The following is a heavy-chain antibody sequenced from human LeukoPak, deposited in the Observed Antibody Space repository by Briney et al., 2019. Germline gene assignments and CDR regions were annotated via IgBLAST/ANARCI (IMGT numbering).Heavy chain of an antibody. CDR1: GFTFSSYW. D-gene: IGHD3-3*01. J-gene: IGHJ4*02. V-gene: IGHV3-74*01. CDR3: ARVKTPGFWSGRYFDC. CDR2: INSDGSSI. Sequence: GGSLRLSCAASGFTFSSYWMHWVRQAPGKGLVWVSRINSDGSSIDYADSVKGRFTISRDNAKNTLYLQMNSLRAEDTAVYYCARVKTPGFWSGRYFDCWGQGTLVAVSS.